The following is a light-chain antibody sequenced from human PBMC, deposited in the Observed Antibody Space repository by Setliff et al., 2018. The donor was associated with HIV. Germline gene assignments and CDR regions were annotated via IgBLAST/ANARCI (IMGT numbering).Light chain of an antibody. CDR2: DVS. CDR1: SSDVGGYNY. V-gene: IGLV2-14*01. Sequence: QSALTQPASVSGSPGQPITISCTGTSSDVGGYNYVSWYQQHPGKAPKLMIFDVSRRPSGVSNRFSGSKSGNTASLTISVLQAEDEADYYCTSYTSSFTYVCGSGTKVT. J-gene: IGLJ1*01. CDR3: TSYTSSFTYV.